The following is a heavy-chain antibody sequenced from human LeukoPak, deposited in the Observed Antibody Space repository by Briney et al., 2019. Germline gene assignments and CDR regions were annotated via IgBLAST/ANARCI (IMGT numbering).Heavy chain of an antibody. CDR3: ARASDTRLQLT. Sequence: SGVCLRLSCAASGFTFSNYWMIWVRQAPGKGLEWVGNIKKDGREKRYADSVRGRFTISRDNAQTSLYLQMNSLRAEDTAVYYCARASDTRLQLTWGQGTLVTVSS. V-gene: IGHV3-7*05. D-gene: IGHD1-1*01. CDR2: IKKDGREK. CDR1: GFTFSNYW. J-gene: IGHJ5*02.